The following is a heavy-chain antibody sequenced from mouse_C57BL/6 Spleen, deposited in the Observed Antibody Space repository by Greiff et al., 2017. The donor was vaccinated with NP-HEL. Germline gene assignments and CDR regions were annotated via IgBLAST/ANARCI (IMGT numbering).Heavy chain of an antibody. CDR3: ARIGDDYDRNYYAMDY. CDR1: GFSLTSYG. V-gene: IGHV2-2*01. D-gene: IGHD2-4*01. J-gene: IGHJ4*01. Sequence: QVQLQQSGPGLVQPSQSLSITCTVSGFSLTSYGVHWVRQSPGKGLEWLGVIWSGGSTDYNAAFISRLSISKDNSKSQVFFKMNSLQADDTAIYYCARIGDDYDRNYYAMDYWGQGTSVTVSS. CDR2: IWSGGST.